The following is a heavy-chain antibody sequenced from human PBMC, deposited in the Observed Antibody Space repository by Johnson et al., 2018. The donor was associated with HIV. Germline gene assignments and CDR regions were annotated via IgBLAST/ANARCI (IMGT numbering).Heavy chain of an antibody. CDR1: GFTFDDYA. CDR3: ARGWQLHGGLDI. V-gene: IGHV3-9*01. J-gene: IGHJ3*02. CDR2: ISWNSVTI. D-gene: IGHD3-10*01. Sequence: VQLVESGGALVQPGDSLGLSCAVSGFTFDDYAMHWVRQVPGKGLEWVSGISWNSVTIGYADSVTGRSTISRDNAKNSLYLQMNNLRSEDTALYYCARGWQLHGGLDIWGQGTMVTVSS.